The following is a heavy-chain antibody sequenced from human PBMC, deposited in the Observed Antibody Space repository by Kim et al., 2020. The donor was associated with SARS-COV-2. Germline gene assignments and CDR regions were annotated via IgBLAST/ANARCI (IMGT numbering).Heavy chain of an antibody. CDR3: ARDLAELDY. V-gene: IGHV3-33*01. CDR2: SNK. Sequence: SNKNNADTVKGRFTISRDNSKNMLYLQMNSLRAEDTAVYYCARDLAELDYWGQGTLVTVSS. J-gene: IGHJ4*02.